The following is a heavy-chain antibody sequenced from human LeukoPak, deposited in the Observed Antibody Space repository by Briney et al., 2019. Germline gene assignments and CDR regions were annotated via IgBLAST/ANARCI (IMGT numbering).Heavy chain of an antibody. V-gene: IGHV1-2*02. CDR2: INANNGGT. CDR1: GYTFSGYY. D-gene: IGHD5-12*01. CDR3: ARVDYLDIVGYYYYGMDV. J-gene: IGHJ6*02. Sequence: GASVKVSCKASGYTFSGYYMHWVRQAPGQGLEWMGWINANNGGTIYAQKFQGRVTMTRDTSISTAYMELSRLRSDDTAVYYCARVDYLDIVGYYYYGMDVWGQGTTVTVSS.